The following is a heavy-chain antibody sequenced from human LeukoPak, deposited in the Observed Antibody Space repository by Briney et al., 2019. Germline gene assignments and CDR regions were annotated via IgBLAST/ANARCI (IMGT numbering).Heavy chain of an antibody. CDR2: IYYSGGT. V-gene: IGHV4-59*01. D-gene: IGHD5-24*01. CDR3: ARVVGDGYSEY. Sequence: SETLSLTCTVSGVSISSYYWSWIRQPPGKGLEWIGYIYYSGGTNYNPSLRSRVTISIDTSKNQFSLKLTSVTAADTAVYYCARVVGDGYSEYWGQGTLVTVSS. CDR1: GVSISSYY. J-gene: IGHJ4*02.